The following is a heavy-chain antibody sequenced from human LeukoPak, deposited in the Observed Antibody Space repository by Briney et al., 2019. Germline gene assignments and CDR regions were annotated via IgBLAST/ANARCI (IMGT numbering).Heavy chain of an antibody. V-gene: IGHV3-53*01. CDR1: GFTVSSNY. Sequence: GGSLRLSCAASGFTVSSNYMSWVRQAPGKGLEWVSVIYSGGSTYYADSVKGRFTISRDNSKNTLYLQMNSLRAEDTAVYCCARAPIPGDAFDIWGQGTMVTVSS. CDR3: ARAPIPGDAFDI. CDR2: IYSGGST. J-gene: IGHJ3*02.